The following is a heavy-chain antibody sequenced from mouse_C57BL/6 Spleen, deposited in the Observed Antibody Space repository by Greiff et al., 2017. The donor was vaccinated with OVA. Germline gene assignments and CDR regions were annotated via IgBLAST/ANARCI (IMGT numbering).Heavy chain of an antibody. CDR3: AKGDYGSSFAY. Sequence: EVKLMESGGGLVQPGGSLKLSCAASGFTFSDYYMYWVRQTPEKRLEWVAYISNGGGSPYYPDTVKGRFTISRDNAKNTLYLQMSRLKSEDTAMYYCAKGDYGSSFAYWGQGTLVTVSA. CDR1: GFTFSDYY. CDR2: ISNGGGSP. D-gene: IGHD1-1*01. V-gene: IGHV5-12*01. J-gene: IGHJ3*01.